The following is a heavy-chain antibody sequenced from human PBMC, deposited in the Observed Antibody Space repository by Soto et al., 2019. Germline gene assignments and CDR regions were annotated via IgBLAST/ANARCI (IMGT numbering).Heavy chain of an antibody. CDR1: GSTFSSYA. CDR2: IIPFFGTP. D-gene: IGHD3-22*01. CDR3: ARDKGAYYSHLLY. J-gene: IGHJ4*02. V-gene: IGHV1-69*06. Sequence: SVKVSCKLSGSTFSSYAMSCVRQAPGQVLEWIGGIIPFFGTPNYAQKFQGRVTITADTSTATSYVELSSLRSDDTAVYYCARDKGAYYSHLLYWGQGTLVTVSS.